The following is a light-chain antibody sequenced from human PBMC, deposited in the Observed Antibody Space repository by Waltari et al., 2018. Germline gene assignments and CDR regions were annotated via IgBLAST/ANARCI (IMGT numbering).Light chain of an antibody. CDR2: GAS. Sequence: EIVMTQSPATLSVSPGERATLSCRASQSVSSNLAWYQQKPGQAPRLLIYGASTRATGIPARFSGSGSGTEFTLTISSLQSEDFAVYYCHQYFAPPYTFGRGTKLEIK. CDR1: QSVSSN. J-gene: IGKJ2*01. V-gene: IGKV3-15*01. CDR3: HQYFAPPYT.